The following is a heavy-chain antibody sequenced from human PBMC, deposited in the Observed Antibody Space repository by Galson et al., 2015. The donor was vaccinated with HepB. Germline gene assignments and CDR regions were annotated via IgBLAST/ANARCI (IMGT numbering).Heavy chain of an antibody. D-gene: IGHD1-26*01. CDR1: GDSVSSNSAS. Sequence: CAISGDSVSSNSASWNWIRQSPSRGLEWLGRTYYRSTWYNEYAVSLRGRISINPDTSNNQISLQLNSVTPEDTALYHCARTTSGGFDYRDQGTLVTVSS. CDR3: ARTTSGGFDY. CDR2: TYYRSTWYN. J-gene: IGHJ4*02. V-gene: IGHV6-1*01.